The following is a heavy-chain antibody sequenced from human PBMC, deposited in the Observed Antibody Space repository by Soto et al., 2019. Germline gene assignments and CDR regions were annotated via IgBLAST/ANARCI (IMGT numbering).Heavy chain of an antibody. CDR1: GYSFTKFD. V-gene: IGHV1-8*01. D-gene: IGHD6-6*01. CDR2: LNPKSGNT. J-gene: IGHJ4*02. CDR3: ARVTAGSSDFDY. Sequence: GASVKVSCKASGYSFTKFDINWVRQAPGQGLEWMGWLNPKSGNTGYAQNLQGRVTMTRDTSISTAYMELRGLRSEDTALYYCARVTAGSSDFDYWGQGTLVTVSS.